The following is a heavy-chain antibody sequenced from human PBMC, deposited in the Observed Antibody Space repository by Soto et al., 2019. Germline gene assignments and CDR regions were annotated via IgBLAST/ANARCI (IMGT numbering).Heavy chain of an antibody. CDR2: MSHSGGT. CDR3: ARVERGTATTVVDAFDI. Sequence: QVQLQQWGAGLLKPSETLSLTCAVYGGSVNSGNYYWRWIRQPPGKGLEWIGEMSHSGGTHFNPSLRIRVTISEDTSKIQLALKMSSVTAADTALYYCARVERGTATTVVDAFDIWGPGTLVTVSS. D-gene: IGHD1-1*01. CDR1: GGSVNSGNYY. J-gene: IGHJ3*02. V-gene: IGHV4-34*01.